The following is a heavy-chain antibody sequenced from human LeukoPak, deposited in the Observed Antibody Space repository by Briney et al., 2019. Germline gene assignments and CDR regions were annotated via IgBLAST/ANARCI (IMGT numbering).Heavy chain of an antibody. V-gene: IGHV3-21*01. CDR3: AKLGPDCSGGSCYSSAWYFDL. CDR1: GFTFGSYC. J-gene: IGHJ2*01. CDR2: IRSGGSYI. Sequence: GGSLRLSCAPAGFTFGSYCMNWVRQAPGKGLEWVSSIRSGGSYIYYADSVKGRFTISRDNAKNSLYLQMNSLRAEDTAVYYCAKLGPDCSGGSCYSSAWYFDLWGRGTLVTVSS. D-gene: IGHD2-15*01.